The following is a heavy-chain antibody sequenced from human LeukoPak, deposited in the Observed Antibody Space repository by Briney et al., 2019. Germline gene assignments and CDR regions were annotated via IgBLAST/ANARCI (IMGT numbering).Heavy chain of an antibody. J-gene: IGHJ4*02. CDR2: ISWNSGSI. D-gene: IGHD4-17*01. CDR3: AKDLYGVTTSNFDY. CDR1: GFTFDDYA. V-gene: IGHV3-9*01. Sequence: GGSLRLSCAASGFTFDDYAMHWVRQAPGKGLGWVSGISWNSGSIGYADSVKGRFTISRDNAKNSLYLQMNSLRAEDTALYYCAKDLYGVTTSNFDYWGQGTLVTVSS.